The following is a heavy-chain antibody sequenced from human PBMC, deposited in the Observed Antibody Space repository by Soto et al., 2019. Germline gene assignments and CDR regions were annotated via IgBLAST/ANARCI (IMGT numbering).Heavy chain of an antibody. CDR2: IYHSGRT. V-gene: IGHV4-38-2*01. CDR1: GYSVTSGYY. Sequence: PSETLSLTCAVSGYSVTSGYYWGWIRQPPGKGLEWIGKIYHSGRTYSNPSLKSRVTISLDTSKNQFSLRLSSVTAADTAVYYCANGYTYGQIDYWGQGTLVTVSS. CDR3: ANGYTYGQIDY. D-gene: IGHD5-18*01. J-gene: IGHJ4*02.